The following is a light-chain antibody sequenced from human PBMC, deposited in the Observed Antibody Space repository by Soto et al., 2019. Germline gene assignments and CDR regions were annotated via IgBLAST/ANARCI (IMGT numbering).Light chain of an antibody. CDR1: QDITNY. J-gene: IGKJ2*02. CDR2: DAS. Sequence: IQMTQSPSSLSASVGDRVTITCQASQDITNYLSWYQQKPGKAPKLLIYDASSLETGVSSRFSGSGSGTHFTLTISSLQPEDIATYYCQQFDSVPCTFGQGTKLEIK. CDR3: QQFDSVPCT. V-gene: IGKV1-33*01.